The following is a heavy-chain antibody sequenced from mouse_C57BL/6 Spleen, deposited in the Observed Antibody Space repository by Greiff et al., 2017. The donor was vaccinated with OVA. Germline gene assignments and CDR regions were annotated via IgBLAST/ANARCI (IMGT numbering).Heavy chain of an antibody. J-gene: IGHJ1*03. Sequence: EVKLVESGGGLVQPGGSLSLSCAASGFTFTDYYMSWVRQPPGKALEWLGFIRNKANGYTTEYSASVKGRFTISRDNSQSILYLQMNALRAEDSATYYGARPPYGSSSYWYFDVWGTGTTVTVSS. CDR3: ARPPYGSSSYWYFDV. V-gene: IGHV7-3*01. CDR2: IRNKANGYTT. D-gene: IGHD1-1*01. CDR1: GFTFTDYY.